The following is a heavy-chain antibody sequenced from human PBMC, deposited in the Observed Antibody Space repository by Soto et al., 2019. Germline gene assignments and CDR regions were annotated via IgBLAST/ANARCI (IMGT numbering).Heavy chain of an antibody. V-gene: IGHV3-15*01. CDR2: IKSKTDGGTI. Sequence: GGSLRLSCVASGFTFSDAWMSWVRQAPGKGLEWVGRIKSKTDGGTIDYAAPVKGRFTISRHDSRNRLYLEINSLKTEDTAVYYCAVDSTTWFRDYSQNWGQGTLVTVSS. CDR1: GFTFSDAW. D-gene: IGHD3-10*01. J-gene: IGHJ1*01. CDR3: AVDSTTWFRDYSQN.